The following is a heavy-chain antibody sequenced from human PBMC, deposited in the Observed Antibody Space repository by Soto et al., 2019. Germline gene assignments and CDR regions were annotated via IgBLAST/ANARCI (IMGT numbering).Heavy chain of an antibody. CDR2: IIPILGIA. V-gene: IGHV1-69*02. CDR1: GGTFSSYT. Sequence: QVQLVQSGAEVKKPGSSVKVSCKASGGTFSSYTISWVRQAPGQGLEWMGRIIPILGIAKYAQKFQGRVTITADKSTRTASMELSSLRSEDTAVYYCARALTVGATVDYWGQGTLVTVSS. J-gene: IGHJ4*02. CDR3: ARALTVGATVDY. D-gene: IGHD1-26*01.